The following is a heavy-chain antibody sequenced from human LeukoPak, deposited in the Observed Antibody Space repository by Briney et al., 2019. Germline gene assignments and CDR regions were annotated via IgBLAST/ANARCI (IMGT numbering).Heavy chain of an antibody. CDR1: GFTFGVYA. Sequence: GGSLRLSCTASGFTFGVYAMSWVRQAPGKGLGWVGFIRSKAYGGTTEYAAFVTGRFTISRDDSKSIAYLQMNSLETEDTAMYYCTRAQDIVVVPAAPLDLWGRGTLVTVSS. V-gene: IGHV3-49*04. J-gene: IGHJ2*01. CDR2: IRSKAYGGTT. CDR3: TRAQDIVVVPAAPLDL. D-gene: IGHD2-2*01.